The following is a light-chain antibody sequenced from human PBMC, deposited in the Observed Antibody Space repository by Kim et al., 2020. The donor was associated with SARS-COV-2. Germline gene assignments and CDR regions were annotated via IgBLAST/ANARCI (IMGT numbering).Light chain of an antibody. CDR1: QSISSF. V-gene: IGKV3-11*01. J-gene: IGKJ5*01. CDR3: QQRRIWPLT. Sequence: EIVLTQSPTTLSLSPGERATLSCRASQSISSFLAWYQHKPCQAPRLLIYDGFNRATGIPARFSGSGSGTDFTLTISRLEPEDFAVYYCQQRRIWPLTFGQGTRLEI. CDR2: DGF.